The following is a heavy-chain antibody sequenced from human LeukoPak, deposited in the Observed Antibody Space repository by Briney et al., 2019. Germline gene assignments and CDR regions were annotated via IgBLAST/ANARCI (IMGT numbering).Heavy chain of an antibody. Sequence: SETLSLTCTDSGGSISSYYWSWIRQPPGKGLEWIGYIYYSGSTNYNPSPTSRVTISLDASKNHFPLMLSSVTAADTAVYYCARLRGGDYASYNWFDPWGQGTLVTVSS. V-gene: IGHV4-59*01. CDR2: IYYSGST. CDR1: GGSISSYY. J-gene: IGHJ5*02. D-gene: IGHD2-21*02. CDR3: ARLRGGDYASYNWFDP.